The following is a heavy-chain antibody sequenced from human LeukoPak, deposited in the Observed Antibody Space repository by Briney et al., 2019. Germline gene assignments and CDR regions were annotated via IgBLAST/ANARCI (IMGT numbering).Heavy chain of an antibody. V-gene: IGHV4-39*07. Sequence: SETLSLTCTVSGGSISSSTYYWGWVRQPPGKGLEWIGSVYYSGSTYYNPSLKSRVTISVDTSKNQFSLKLRSVTAADTAVYYCARGRGYNSFDYWGQGTLVTVSS. J-gene: IGHJ4*02. CDR1: GGSISSSTYY. CDR3: ARGRGYNSFDY. CDR2: VYYSGST. D-gene: IGHD5-24*01.